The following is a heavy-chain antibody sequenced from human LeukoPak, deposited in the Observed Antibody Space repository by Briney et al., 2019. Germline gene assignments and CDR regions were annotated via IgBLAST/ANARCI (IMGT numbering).Heavy chain of an antibody. CDR2: TNHSGST. D-gene: IGHD3-10*01. V-gene: IGHV4-34*01. CDR1: GGSFSGYY. J-gene: IGHJ4*02. Sequence: TSETLSLTCAVYGGSFSGYYWSWIRQPPGKGLEWIGETNHSGSTNYNPSLKSRVTISVDTSKNQFSLKLSSVTAAGTAVYYCARGGSITMVRGVSYYFDYWGQGTLVTVSS. CDR3: ARGGSITMVRGVSYYFDY.